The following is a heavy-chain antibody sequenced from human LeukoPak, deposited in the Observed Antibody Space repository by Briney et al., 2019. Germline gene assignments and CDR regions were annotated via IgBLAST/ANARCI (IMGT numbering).Heavy chain of an antibody. Sequence: ASVKVSCKASGYTFTSYDINWVRQATGQGLEWMGWMSPNSGNTGLAQKFQGRVTMTRSTSITTAYMELSSLRSEDTAVYYCARSDSLSWFDPWGQGTLVTVSS. CDR2: MSPNSGNT. J-gene: IGHJ5*02. D-gene: IGHD2-15*01. CDR3: ARSDSLSWFDP. CDR1: GYTFTSYD. V-gene: IGHV1-8*01.